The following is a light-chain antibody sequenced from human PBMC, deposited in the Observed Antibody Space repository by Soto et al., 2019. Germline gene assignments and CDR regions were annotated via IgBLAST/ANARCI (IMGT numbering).Light chain of an antibody. CDR3: QTWGTAIHDVI. J-gene: IGLJ2*01. CDR1: SGHNNYA. CDR2: LNSDGSH. V-gene: IGLV4-69*01. Sequence: QLVLTQSPSASASLGASVKLTCTLSSGHNNYAIAWHQQQPEKGPRYLMKLNSDGSHTKGDGIPDRFSGSSSGTERHLTISGLQSEDEADYYCQTWGTAIHDVIFGGGTKVTVL.